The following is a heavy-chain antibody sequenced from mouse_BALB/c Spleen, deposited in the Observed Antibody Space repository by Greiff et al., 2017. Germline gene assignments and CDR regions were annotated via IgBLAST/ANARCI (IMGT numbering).Heavy chain of an antibody. V-gene: IGHV7-3*02. Sequence: EVKVVESGGGLVQPGGSLRLSCATSGFTFTDYYMSWVRQPPGKALEWLGFIRNKANGYTTEYSASVKGRFTISRDNSQSILYLQMNTLRAEDSANYYCARDISPYWGQGTLVTVSA. CDR2: IRNKANGYTT. CDR1: GFTFTDYY. J-gene: IGHJ3*01. CDR3: ARDISPY.